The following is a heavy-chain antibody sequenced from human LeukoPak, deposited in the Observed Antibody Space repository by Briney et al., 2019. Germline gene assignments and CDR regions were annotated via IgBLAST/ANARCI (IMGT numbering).Heavy chain of an antibody. V-gene: IGHV4-59*01. CDR1: GGAISSYY. J-gene: IGHJ4*02. CDR3: ARAGLLWFGEPYYFDY. D-gene: IGHD3-10*01. CDR2: FYYSGST. Sequence: SETLSLTCTVSGGAISSYYWSWIRQPPGKGLEWIGYFYYSGSTNYNPSLNSRVTISVDTSKNQFSLKLSSVTAADTAVYYCARAGLLWFGEPYYFDYWGQGTLVTVSS.